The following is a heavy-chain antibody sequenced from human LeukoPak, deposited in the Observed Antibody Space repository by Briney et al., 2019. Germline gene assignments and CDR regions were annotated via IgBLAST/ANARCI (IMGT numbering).Heavy chain of an antibody. Sequence: GGSLRLSCAAPGFTFSIYAVSTGRQAPRRGLECISSISGSGETTYYADSVKGRFTSSRDNSKKTVYLQLSSLRAEDTAVYYCAKAMSSTTWGIFDYWGQGTLVTVSS. V-gene: IGHV3-23*01. CDR1: GFTFSIYA. D-gene: IGHD2-2*01. CDR2: ISGSGETT. CDR3: AKAMSSTTWGIFDY. J-gene: IGHJ4*02.